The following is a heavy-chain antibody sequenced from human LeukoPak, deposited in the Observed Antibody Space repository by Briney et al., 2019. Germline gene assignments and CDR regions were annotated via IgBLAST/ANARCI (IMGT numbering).Heavy chain of an antibody. V-gene: IGHV3-23*01. CDR1: GFTFSSYA. CDR2: ISGSGGST. Sequence: GGSLRLSCAASGFTFSSYAMSWVRQAPGKGLEWVSAISGSGGSTYYADSVKGRFTISRDNSKNTLYLQMNSLRAEDTAVYYCANSFEWLLAPLDYWGQGTLVTVSS. D-gene: IGHD3-9*01. CDR3: ANSFEWLLAPLDY. J-gene: IGHJ4*02.